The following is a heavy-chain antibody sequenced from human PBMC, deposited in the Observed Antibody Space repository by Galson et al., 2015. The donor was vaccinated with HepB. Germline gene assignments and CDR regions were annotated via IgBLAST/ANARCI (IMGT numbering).Heavy chain of an antibody. CDR1: GFTFSSCA. J-gene: IGHJ4*02. D-gene: IGHD3-10*01. V-gene: IGHV3-30*04. CDR3: ASLSFGNGIDY. Sequence: SLRLSCAASGFTFSSCAMHWVRQAPGKGLEWVAVISYDGSNKYYADTVKGRFTISRDNSKNTLYLQMNSLRAEDTAVYYCASLSFGNGIDYWGQGTLVTVSS. CDR2: ISYDGSNK.